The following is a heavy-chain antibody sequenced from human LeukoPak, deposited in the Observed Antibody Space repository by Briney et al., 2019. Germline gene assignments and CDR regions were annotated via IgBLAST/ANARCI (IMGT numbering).Heavy chain of an antibody. D-gene: IGHD3-22*01. V-gene: IGHV3-66*01. CDR3: ARGLRSSGYYYDYFDY. Sequence: PGGSLRLSCAAFGFTVSSNYMSWVRQAPGKGLEWVSVIYSGGSTYYADSVKGRFTISRDNSKNTLYLQMNSLRAEDAAVYYCARGLRSSGYYYDYFDYWGQGTLVTVSS. J-gene: IGHJ4*02. CDR1: GFTVSSNY. CDR2: IYSGGST.